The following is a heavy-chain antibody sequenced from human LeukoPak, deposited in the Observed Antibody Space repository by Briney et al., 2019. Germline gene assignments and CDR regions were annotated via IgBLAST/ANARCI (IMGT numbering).Heavy chain of an antibody. CDR1: GFTFSSYA. V-gene: IGHV3-13*01. CDR3: ARWHGINNLAYCGGDCYSG. Sequence: PGGSLRLSCSASGFTFSSYAMHWVRQATGKGLEWVSAIGTAGDTYYPGSVKGRFTISRENAKNSLYLQMNSLRAEDTAVYYCARWHGINNLAYCGGDCYSGWGQGTLVTVSS. J-gene: IGHJ4*02. CDR2: IGTAGDT. D-gene: IGHD2-21*02.